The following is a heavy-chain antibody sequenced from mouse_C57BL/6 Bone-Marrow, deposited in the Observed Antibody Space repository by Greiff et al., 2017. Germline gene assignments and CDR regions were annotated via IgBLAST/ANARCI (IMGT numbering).Heavy chain of an antibody. V-gene: IGHV1-9*01. CDR2: ILPGSGST. Sequence: VQLQQSGAELMKPGASVKLSCKATGYTFTGYWIEWVKQRPGHGLEWIGEILPGSGSTNYNEKFKGKATLTADKSSSTAYMQLNSLTSEDSAVYFCARGTAPYFAYWGQGTLVTVSA. CDR3: ARGTAPYFAY. D-gene: IGHD3-3*01. J-gene: IGHJ3*01. CDR1: GYTFTGYW.